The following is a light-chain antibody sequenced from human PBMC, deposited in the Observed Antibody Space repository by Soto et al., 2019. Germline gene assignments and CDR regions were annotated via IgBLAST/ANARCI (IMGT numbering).Light chain of an antibody. CDR1: SSDVGGSNF. CDR3: SLYTSENTYV. CDR2: EAS. J-gene: IGLJ1*01. V-gene: IGLV2-18*01. Sequence: QSVLTQPASVSASPGQSITISCTGTSSDVGGSNFVSWYQQPPGTAPKLIIYEASNRPSGVPDRFSGSKSGNTASLTISGLQAADEADYYCSLYTSENTYVFGTGTKVTVL.